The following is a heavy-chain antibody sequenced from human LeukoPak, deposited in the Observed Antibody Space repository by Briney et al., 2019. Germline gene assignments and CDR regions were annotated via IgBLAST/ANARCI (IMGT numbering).Heavy chain of an antibody. D-gene: IGHD3-22*01. J-gene: IGHJ5*02. Sequence: ASVKVSCKASGYTFTSYGISWVRQAPGQGLEWMGWITGYNGYTHYAHNLQGRVTMTTDTSTSTAYMELRSLRSDDTAVYYCARDEARYSSGYYPNWFDPWGQGTLVTVSS. CDR3: ARDEARYSSGYYPNWFDP. CDR2: ITGYNGYT. V-gene: IGHV1-18*01. CDR1: GYTFTSYG.